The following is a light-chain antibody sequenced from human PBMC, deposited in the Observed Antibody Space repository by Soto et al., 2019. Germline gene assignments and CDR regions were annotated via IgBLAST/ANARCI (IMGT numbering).Light chain of an antibody. CDR2: AAS. V-gene: IGKV1-6*02. Sequence: QMTQSPSSLAASVGDRVIITCRASHDIGHELGWYRQKPGHAPKLLIFAASTLYSGVPPRVSGSGSGTLVTLTISSRDAGEFATYCCLQDDNLPRTCGKGTAVEI. CDR3: LQDDNLPRT. J-gene: IGKJ1*01. CDR1: HDIGHE.